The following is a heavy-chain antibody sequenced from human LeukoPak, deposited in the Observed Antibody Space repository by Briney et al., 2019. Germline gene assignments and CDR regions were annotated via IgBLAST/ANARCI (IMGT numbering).Heavy chain of an antibody. CDR3: ARDPPGTGG. V-gene: IGHV4-34*01. Sequence: SETLSLTCAVYGGSFSGYYWSWIRQPPGKGLEWIGEINHSGSTNYNPSLKSRVTISVDTSKNPLSLKLSSVTAADTAVYYCARDPPGTGGWGQGTLVTVSS. CDR2: INHSGST. D-gene: IGHD3-10*01. CDR1: GGSFSGYY. J-gene: IGHJ4*02.